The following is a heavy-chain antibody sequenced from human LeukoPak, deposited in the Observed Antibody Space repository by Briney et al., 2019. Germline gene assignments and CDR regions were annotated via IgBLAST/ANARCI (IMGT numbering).Heavy chain of an antibody. D-gene: IGHD6-13*01. J-gene: IGHJ3*02. Sequence: NPSETLSLTCTVSHYSISSGYYWGWIRQPPGKGLEWIGTIYHSGSAYSNPSLKSRVTISVDTSKNQFSLKLSSVTAADTAVYYCARDLYSSRTNDAFVIWGQGTMVTVSS. V-gene: IGHV4-38-2*02. CDR3: ARDLYSSRTNDAFVI. CDR1: HYSISSGYY. CDR2: IYHSGSA.